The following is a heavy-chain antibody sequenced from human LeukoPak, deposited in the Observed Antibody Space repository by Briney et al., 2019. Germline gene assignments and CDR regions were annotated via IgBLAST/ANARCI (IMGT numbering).Heavy chain of an antibody. CDR3: ARIPLRTPSAFDI. CDR2: ISSSSSTI. D-gene: IGHD2-2*01. Sequence: GGSLRLSCAASEFTFSSYSMNWVRQAPGKGPEWVSYISSSSSTIYYADSVKGRFTISRDNAKNSLYLPMNSLRDEDTAVYYCARIPLRTPSAFDIWGQGTMVTVSS. V-gene: IGHV3-48*02. CDR1: EFTFSSYS. J-gene: IGHJ3*02.